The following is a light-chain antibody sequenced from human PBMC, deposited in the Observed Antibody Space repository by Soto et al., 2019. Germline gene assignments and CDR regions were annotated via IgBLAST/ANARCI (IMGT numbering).Light chain of an antibody. CDR3: QQSYSSPLT. CDR2: WAS. Sequence: IEMTKSPDSLAVSLGERATINCKSNHSVLHTSNNKTYLLWYQQRPGQPPKLLIYWASTRESGVPARFSGSGSGTDFSLTIAILQAEDVAVYYCQQSYSSPLTSGGGTPWEI. J-gene: IGKJ4*01. CDR1: HSVLHTSNNKTY. V-gene: IGKV4-1*01.